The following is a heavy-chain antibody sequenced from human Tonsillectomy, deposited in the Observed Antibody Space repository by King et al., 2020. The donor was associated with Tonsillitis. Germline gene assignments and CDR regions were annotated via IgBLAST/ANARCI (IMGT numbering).Heavy chain of an antibody. Sequence: VQLVESGGGLVQPGGSLRLSCEAPGFTFRSNALSWVRQAPGKGLEWASAISGSGGSPYYADSVKGRFTISRDNSKNTLYLQMTSLRAEDTAVYYCAKGGSFRGDFRFDPWGQGTLVTVSS. D-gene: IGHD3-10*01. CDR3: AKGGSFRGDFRFDP. V-gene: IGHV3-23*04. J-gene: IGHJ5*02. CDR1: GFTFRSNA. CDR2: ISGSGGSP.